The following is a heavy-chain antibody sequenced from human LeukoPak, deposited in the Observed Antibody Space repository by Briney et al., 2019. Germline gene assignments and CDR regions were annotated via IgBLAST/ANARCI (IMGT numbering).Heavy chain of an antibody. CDR1: GFTFSSYI. J-gene: IGHJ4*02. CDR3: ARAQRGDYYFDY. Sequence: GVSLRLSCAASGFTFSSYIMNWVRQAPGKGLEWVSSISSSSSYIYYGDSVKGRFTISRDNTKNSLYLQMNSLSAEDAAVYYCARAQRGDYYFDYWGQGTLVTVSS. V-gene: IGHV3-21*01. D-gene: IGHD2-21*02. CDR2: ISSSSSYI.